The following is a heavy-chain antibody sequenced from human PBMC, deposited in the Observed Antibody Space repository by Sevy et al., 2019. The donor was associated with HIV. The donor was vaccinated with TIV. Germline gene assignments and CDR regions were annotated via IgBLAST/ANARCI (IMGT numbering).Heavy chain of an antibody. CDR1: GFTFGDYC. CDR2: LKSDVYGGTV. D-gene: IGHD6-13*01. V-gene: IGHV3-49*04. CDR3: TRWKAAQSIFDY. Sequence: GGSLRLSCTASGFTFGDYCMSWVRQAPGKGLEWVAFLKSDVYGGTVDHAASVRGRFVTSRNDSKTIAYLQMNDLKTVDTGVYYCTRWKAAQSIFDYWGQGALVTVSS. J-gene: IGHJ4*02.